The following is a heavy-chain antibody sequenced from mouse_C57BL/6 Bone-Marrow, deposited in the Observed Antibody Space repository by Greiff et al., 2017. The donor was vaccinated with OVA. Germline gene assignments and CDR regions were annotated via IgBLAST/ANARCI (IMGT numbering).Heavy chain of an antibody. V-gene: IGHV1-19*01. CDR1: GYTFTDYY. Sequence: EVKLQESGPVLVKPGASVKMSCKASGYTFTDYYMNWVKQSHGKSLEWIGVINPYNGGTSYNQKFKGKATLTVDKSSSTAYMELNSLTSEDSAVYYCAREGGSSYAWFAYWGQGTLVTVSA. CDR2: INPYNGGT. D-gene: IGHD1-1*01. CDR3: AREGGSSYAWFAY. J-gene: IGHJ3*01.